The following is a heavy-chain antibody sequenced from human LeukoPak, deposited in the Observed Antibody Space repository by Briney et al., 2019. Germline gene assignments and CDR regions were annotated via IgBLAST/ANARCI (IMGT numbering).Heavy chain of an antibody. J-gene: IGHJ6*03. V-gene: IGHV3-64*01. CDR3: ARGLTRYYYYMDV. CDR2: ISSNGGST. CDR1: GFTFSSYA. Sequence: PGGSLRLSCAASGFTFSSYAMHWVRQAPGKGLEYVSAISSNGGSTYYANSVKGRSTISRDNSKNTLYLQMGSLRAEDMAVYYCARGLTRYYYYMDVWGKGATVTVSS.